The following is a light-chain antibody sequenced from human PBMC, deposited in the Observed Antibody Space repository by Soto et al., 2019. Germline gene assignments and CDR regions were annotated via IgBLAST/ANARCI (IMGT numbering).Light chain of an antibody. CDR1: QGIRSD. CDR2: AAS. V-gene: IGKV1-6*01. J-gene: IGKJ1*01. Sequence: AIQLTQSPSSLSASVGDRVTITFRASQGIRSDLGWYHQKPGKAPQLLMYAASRLQSGVPSRFSGSGSGTDFTLTITGLQPEDFGTYYCLQDYSYPRTFGQGTKVDIK. CDR3: LQDYSYPRT.